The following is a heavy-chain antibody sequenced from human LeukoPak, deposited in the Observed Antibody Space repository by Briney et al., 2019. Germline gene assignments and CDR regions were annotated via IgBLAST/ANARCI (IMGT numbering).Heavy chain of an antibody. V-gene: IGHV1-8*01. D-gene: IGHD1-1*01. Sequence: ASVKVSCKPSGYTFTSYYINWVRQATGQGLEWMGWMNPNSGNTGYAQKLQGRVTMTRNTSISTAYMELSSLRSEDTAVYYCARGRNLRRLPLYTDVWGKGTTVPVSS. CDR2: MNPNSGNT. CDR3: ARGRNLRRLPLYTDV. CDR1: GYTFTSYY. J-gene: IGHJ6*03.